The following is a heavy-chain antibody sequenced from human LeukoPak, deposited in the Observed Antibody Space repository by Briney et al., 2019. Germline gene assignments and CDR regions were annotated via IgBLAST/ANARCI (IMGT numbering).Heavy chain of an antibody. V-gene: IGHV4-59*12. Sequence: SETLSLTCTVSGGSISSYYWSWIRQPPGKGLEWIGYIYYSGSTYYNPSLKSRVTISVDTSKNQFSLKLSSVTAADTAVYYCARAKMTTVRYYYYYMDVWGKGTTVTVSS. D-gene: IGHD4-17*01. CDR1: GGSISSYY. J-gene: IGHJ6*03. CDR3: ARAKMTTVRYYYYYMDV. CDR2: IYYSGST.